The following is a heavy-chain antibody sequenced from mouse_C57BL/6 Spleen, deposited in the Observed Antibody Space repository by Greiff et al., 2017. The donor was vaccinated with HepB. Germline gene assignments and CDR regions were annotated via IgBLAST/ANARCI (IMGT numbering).Heavy chain of an antibody. CDR2: IRNKANNHAT. CDR3: TLSSTGTKGYFDY. V-gene: IGHV6-6*01. Sequence: EVHLVESGGGLVQPGGSMKLSCAASGFTFSDAWMDWVRQSPEKGLEWVAEIRNKANNHATYYAESVKGRFTISRDDSKSSVYLQMNSLRAEDTGIYYCTLSSTGTKGYFDYWGQGTTLTVSS. J-gene: IGHJ2*01. D-gene: IGHD4-1*02. CDR1: GFTFSDAW.